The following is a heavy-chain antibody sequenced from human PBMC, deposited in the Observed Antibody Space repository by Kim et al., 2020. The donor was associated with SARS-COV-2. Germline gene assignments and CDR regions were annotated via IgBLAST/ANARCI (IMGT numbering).Heavy chain of an antibody. CDR2: IIPILGIA. J-gene: IGHJ4*02. CDR3: ARTSLYEGGHFDY. Sequence: SVKVSCKASGGTFSSYAISWVRQAPGQGLEWMGRIIPILGIANYAQKFQGRVTITADKSTSTAYMELSSLRSEDTAVYYCARTSLYEGGHFDYWGQGTLVTVSS. D-gene: IGHD2-8*01. V-gene: IGHV1-69*04. CDR1: GGTFSSYA.